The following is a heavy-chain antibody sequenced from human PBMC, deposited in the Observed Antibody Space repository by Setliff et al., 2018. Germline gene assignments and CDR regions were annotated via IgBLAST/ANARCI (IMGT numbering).Heavy chain of an antibody. CDR3: AKPRGDYSFDY. V-gene: IGHV3-33*06. D-gene: IGHD4-4*01. CDR2: IWFDGSNK. Sequence: PGGSLRLSCAASGFRFYTFPMHWVRQAPGKGLEWVALIWFDGSNKYYADSVKGRFTISRDNSKNTLYLQMNSLRAEDTAVYYCAKPRGDYSFDYWGQGTLVTVSS. J-gene: IGHJ4*02. CDR1: GFRFYTFP.